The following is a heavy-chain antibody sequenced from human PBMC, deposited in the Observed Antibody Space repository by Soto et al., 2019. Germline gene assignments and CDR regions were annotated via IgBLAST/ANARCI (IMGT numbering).Heavy chain of an antibody. CDR1: GFTFSSYA. D-gene: IGHD3-22*01. J-gene: IGHJ4*02. CDR2: ISGSGGST. CDR3: AKDPWVVITSRIFDY. V-gene: IGHV3-23*01. Sequence: EVQLLESGGGLVQPGGSLRLSCAASGFTFSSYAMSWVRQAPGKGPEWVSAISGSGGSTYYADSVKGRFTISRDNSKNTLYLQMNSLRAEDTAVYYCAKDPWVVITSRIFDYWGQGTLVTVSS.